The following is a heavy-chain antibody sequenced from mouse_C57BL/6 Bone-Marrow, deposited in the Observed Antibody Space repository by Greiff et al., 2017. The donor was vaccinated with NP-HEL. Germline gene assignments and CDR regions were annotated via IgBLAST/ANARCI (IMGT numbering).Heavy chain of an antibody. J-gene: IGHJ2*01. CDR1: GYTFTSYW. V-gene: IGHV1-64*01. CDR2: IHPNSGST. Sequence: QVQLQQPGAELVKPGASVKLSCKASGYTFTSYWMHWVKQRPGQGLEWIGMIHPNSGSTNYNEKFKSKATLTVDKSSSTAYMQLSSLTSEDSAVYYCAMPRISYDFDYWGHGTTLTVSS. CDR3: AMPRISYDFDY. D-gene: IGHD2-4*01.